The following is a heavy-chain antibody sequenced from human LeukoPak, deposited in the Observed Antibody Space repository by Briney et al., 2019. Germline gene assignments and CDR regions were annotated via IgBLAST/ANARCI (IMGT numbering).Heavy chain of an antibody. D-gene: IGHD3-10*01. CDR1: GISFNKYA. Sequence: NPGGSLRLSCAASGISFNKYAMNWVRQSPGRGLEWVAYISSSSRYIRYGDSVKGRFTVSRENAKNSVYLQLDSLRAEDTAVYFCAGDKSLGSDWKYYIDGWGKGTTVTVSS. CDR3: AGDKSLGSDWKYYIDG. V-gene: IGHV3-21*05. J-gene: IGHJ6*03. CDR2: ISSSSRYI.